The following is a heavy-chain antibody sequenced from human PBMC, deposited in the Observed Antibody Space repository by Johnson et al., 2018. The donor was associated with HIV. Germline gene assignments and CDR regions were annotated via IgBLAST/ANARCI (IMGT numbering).Heavy chain of an antibody. CDR1: GFTFADYG. CDR3: AKDDKLGVWYSDAFDV. Sequence: QVQLVESGGGVVQPGGSLRLSCAASGFTFADYGMHWVRQPPGKGLEWVAFIAHDESITHYADSMKGRFTMSRDNSKNTLYLHMKSLRPEDTSIYYCAKDDKLGVWYSDAFDVWGQGTVVTVSS. J-gene: IGHJ3*01. V-gene: IGHV3-30*02. CDR2: IAHDESIT. D-gene: IGHD2-15*01.